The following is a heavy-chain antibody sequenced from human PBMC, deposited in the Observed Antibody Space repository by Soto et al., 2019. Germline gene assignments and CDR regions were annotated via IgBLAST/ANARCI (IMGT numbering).Heavy chain of an antibody. Sequence: GASVKVSCKASGYTFTSYAMHWVRQAPGQRLEWMGWINAGNGNTKYSQKFQGRVTITRDTSASTAYMELSRLRSDDTAVYYCARDSRAVRYYFDYWGQGTLVTVSS. J-gene: IGHJ4*02. CDR1: GYTFTSYA. CDR3: ARDSRAVRYYFDY. CDR2: INAGNGNT. V-gene: IGHV1-3*01.